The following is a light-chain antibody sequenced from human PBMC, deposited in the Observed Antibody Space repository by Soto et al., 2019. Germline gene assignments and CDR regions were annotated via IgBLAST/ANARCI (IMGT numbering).Light chain of an antibody. CDR1: QSVSSY. CDR2: DAS. J-gene: IGKJ1*01. V-gene: IGKV3-11*01. Sequence: EIVLPQSPGTLSLSPGESATLSCRASQSVSSYLAWYQQKPGQAPRLLIYDASNRATGIPARFSGSGSGTDFTLTISSLEPEDFAVYYCQQRSNWPTFGQGTKVDIK. CDR3: QQRSNWPT.